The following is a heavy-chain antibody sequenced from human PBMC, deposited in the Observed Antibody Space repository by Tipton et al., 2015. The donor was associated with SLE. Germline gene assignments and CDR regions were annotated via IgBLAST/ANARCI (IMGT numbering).Heavy chain of an antibody. J-gene: IGHJ2*01. CDR3: ARALGGGSCYWYFDL. Sequence: GSLRLSCAASGFTFSSYWMSWVRQAPGKGLEWVANIKQDGSEKYYVDSVKGRFTISRDNAKNSLYLQMNSLRAEDTAVYYCARALGGGSCYWYFDLWGRGTLVTVSS. CDR1: GFTFSSYW. CDR2: IKQDGSEK. V-gene: IGHV3-7*01. D-gene: IGHD2-15*01.